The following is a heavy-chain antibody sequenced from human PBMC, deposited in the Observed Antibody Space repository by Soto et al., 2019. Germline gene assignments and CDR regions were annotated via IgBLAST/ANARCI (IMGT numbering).Heavy chain of an antibody. J-gene: IGHJ4*02. V-gene: IGHV3-23*01. CDR1: GFTFSSYA. Sequence: GGSLRLACAASGFTFSSYAMHWVRQAPGKGLEWVSTINNSGGSTYYADAVKGRFTISRDNSKNMLFLQINGLRAEDTAVYYCAKDPPTTGTTFDYWGRGTLVTVSS. CDR3: AKDPPTTGTTFDY. CDR2: INNSGGST. D-gene: IGHD1-1*01.